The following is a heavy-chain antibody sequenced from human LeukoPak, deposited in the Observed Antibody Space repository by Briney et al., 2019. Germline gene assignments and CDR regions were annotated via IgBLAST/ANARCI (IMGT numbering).Heavy chain of an antibody. CDR1: GYTFTSYG. Sequence: ASVKVSCKASGYTFTSYGISWVRQAPGQGLEWMGWISAYNGNTNYGQKLQGRVTMTTDTSTSTAYMELRSLRSDDTAVYYCAREGWYSSSWPDAFDIWGQGTMVTVSS. V-gene: IGHV1-18*01. CDR3: AREGWYSSSWPDAFDI. D-gene: IGHD6-13*01. CDR2: ISAYNGNT. J-gene: IGHJ3*02.